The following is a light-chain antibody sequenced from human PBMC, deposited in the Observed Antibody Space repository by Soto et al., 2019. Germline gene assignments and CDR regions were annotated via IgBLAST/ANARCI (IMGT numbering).Light chain of an antibody. V-gene: IGKV1-27*01. J-gene: IGKJ1*01. CDR1: QDIGQY. CDR3: LKHTKSAPGT. CDR2: YVS. Sequence: DIQMTQSPSSLSASVGDRVTLTCRASQDIGQYLAWYQQRPGKVPKLLIYYVSNLQSAVPSRFSGGGSATEFTLSISSLLPQDDAAYYCLKHTKSAPGTFGQGTKVEI.